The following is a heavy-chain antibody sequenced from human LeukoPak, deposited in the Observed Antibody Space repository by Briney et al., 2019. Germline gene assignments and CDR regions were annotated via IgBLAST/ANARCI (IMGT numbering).Heavy chain of an antibody. Sequence: PSETLSLTCTVSGGSISSSSYYWGWIRQPPGKGLEWIGSIYYSGSTYYNPSPKSRVTISVDTSKNQFSLKLRFVTAADTAVYYCARPAEIGVGVDYWGQGTLVTVSS. J-gene: IGHJ4*02. CDR3: ARPAEIGVGVDY. CDR2: IYYSGST. D-gene: IGHD3-3*01. CDR1: GGSISSSSYY. V-gene: IGHV4-39*01.